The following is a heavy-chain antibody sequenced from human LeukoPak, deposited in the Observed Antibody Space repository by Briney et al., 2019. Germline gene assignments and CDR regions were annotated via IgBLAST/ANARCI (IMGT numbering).Heavy chain of an antibody. CDR1: GFTFSNYA. Sequence: PGGSLRLSCAASGFTFSNYAMPWVRQAPGKGLEWVAIISYDGNNKYYADSVKGRFTISRDNSKNTLYLQMNSLRAEDTAVNYCARDSGNWSYDYWGQGTLVTVSS. J-gene: IGHJ4*02. V-gene: IGHV3-30*04. CDR3: ARDSGNWSYDY. CDR2: ISYDGNNK. D-gene: IGHD1-7*01.